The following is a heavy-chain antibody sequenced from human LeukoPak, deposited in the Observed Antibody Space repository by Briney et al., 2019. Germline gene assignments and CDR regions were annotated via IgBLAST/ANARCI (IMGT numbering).Heavy chain of an antibody. CDR3: ASRDGYNYN. CDR1: GFTFSSYS. Sequence: GGSLRLSCAASGFTFSSYSMNWVRQAPGKGLEWVSVIYSGGSTYYADSVKGRFTISRDDSKNTLYLQMNSLRAEDTAVYYCASRDGYNYNWGQGTLVIVSS. CDR2: IYSGGST. V-gene: IGHV3-53*01. D-gene: IGHD5-24*01. J-gene: IGHJ4*02.